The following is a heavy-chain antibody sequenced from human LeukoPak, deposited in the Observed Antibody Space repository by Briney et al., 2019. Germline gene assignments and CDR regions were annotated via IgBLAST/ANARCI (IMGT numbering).Heavy chain of an antibody. D-gene: IGHD5-12*01. V-gene: IGHV1-2*02. Sequence: ASVKVSCKASGYSFTGYYMHWVRQAPGQGLEWMGWINPNSGDTKYAQKFQGRVTMTRDTSIDTAYMRLSRLRSDDTAVYYCAKDRYGDYEAPFHYYMDAWGRGTTVTVSS. CDR2: INPNSGDT. CDR1: GYSFTGYY. J-gene: IGHJ6*03. CDR3: AKDRYGDYEAPFHYYMDA.